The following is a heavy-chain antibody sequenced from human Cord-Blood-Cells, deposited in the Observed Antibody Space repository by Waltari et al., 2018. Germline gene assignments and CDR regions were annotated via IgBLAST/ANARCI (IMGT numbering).Heavy chain of an antibody. Sequence: QVQLVQSGAGVKKPGAALKVPCKASGYNFTTYAMPWWSQAPGQRLEWMGWINAGNGNTKYSQKFQGRVTITRDTSASTAYMELSSLRSEDTAVYYCARDGGYSSSYWYFDLWGRGTLVTVSS. CDR2: INAGNGNT. D-gene: IGHD6-6*01. J-gene: IGHJ2*01. CDR3: ARDGGYSSSYWYFDL. CDR1: GYNFTTYA. V-gene: IGHV1-3*01.